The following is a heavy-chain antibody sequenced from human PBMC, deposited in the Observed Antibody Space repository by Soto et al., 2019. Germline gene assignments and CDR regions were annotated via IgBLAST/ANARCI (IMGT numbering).Heavy chain of an antibody. V-gene: IGHV3-30*18. Sequence: QVQLVESGGGVVQPGRSLRLSCAASGFTFSSYGMHWVRQAPGKGLEWVAVISYDGSNKYYADSVKGRFTISRDNSKNTLYLQMNSLRAEDTAVYYCAKDPTSGIAVAGSFDYWGQGTLVNVSS. CDR1: GFTFSSYG. J-gene: IGHJ4*02. CDR3: AKDPTSGIAVAGSFDY. D-gene: IGHD6-19*01. CDR2: ISYDGSNK.